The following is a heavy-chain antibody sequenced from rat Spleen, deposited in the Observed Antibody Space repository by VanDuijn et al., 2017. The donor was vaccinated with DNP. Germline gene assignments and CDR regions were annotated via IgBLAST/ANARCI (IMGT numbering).Heavy chain of an antibody. V-gene: IGHV5-7*01. J-gene: IGHJ4*01. Sequence: EVQVLESGGGLVQPGRSLKLSCAASGFTFSDYAMAWVRQAPKKGLEWVATISFDGSRTYYRDSVKGRFTISRDDAKSTLYLQMDSLRSEDTATYYCARDNYGTSGAMDAWGQGTSVTVSS. CDR1: GFTFSDYA. D-gene: IGHD1-11*01. CDR2: ISFDGSRT. CDR3: ARDNYGTSGAMDA.